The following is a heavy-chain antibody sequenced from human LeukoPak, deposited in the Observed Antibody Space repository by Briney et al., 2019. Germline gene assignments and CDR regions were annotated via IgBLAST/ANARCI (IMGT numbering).Heavy chain of an antibody. Sequence: SETLSLTCTVSGGSISSSSYYWGWIRQPPGKGLEWIGSIYYSGSTYYNPSLKRRVTISVDTSKNQFSLKLSPVTAADTAVYYCARLLDCSGGSCYSAGGYWGQGTLVTVSS. CDR1: GGSISSSSYY. CDR2: IYYSGST. J-gene: IGHJ4*02. D-gene: IGHD2-15*01. CDR3: ARLLDCSGGSCYSAGGY. V-gene: IGHV4-39*01.